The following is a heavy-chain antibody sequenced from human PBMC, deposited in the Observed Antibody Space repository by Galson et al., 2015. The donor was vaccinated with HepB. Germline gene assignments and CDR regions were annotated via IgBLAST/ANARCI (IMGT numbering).Heavy chain of an antibody. D-gene: IGHD2-8*02. CDR1: GFTFSSYG. J-gene: IGHJ6*02. V-gene: IGHV3-30*02. CDR3: AKNSGSVYYGMDV. Sequence: SLRLSCAASGFTFSSYGMHWVRQAPGKGLEWVAFIRYDGSNKYYSDSVKGRFTISRDNSKNTLYLQMNSLRAEDTAVHYCAKNSGSVYYGMDVWGQGTTVTVSS. CDR2: IRYDGSNK.